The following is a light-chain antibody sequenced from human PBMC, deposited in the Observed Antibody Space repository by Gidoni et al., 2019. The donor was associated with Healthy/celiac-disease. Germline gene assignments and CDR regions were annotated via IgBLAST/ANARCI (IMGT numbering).Light chain of an antibody. J-gene: IGLJ2*01. CDR1: SSNIGSNT. CDR2: SNN. Sequence: QSVLPQPPSASRTPGQRVTISCSGSSSNIGSNTVNWYQQLPGTAPKLLIYSNNQRPSGVPDRFSGSKSGTSASLAISGLQSEDEADYYCAAWDDSLNAVVFGGGTKLTVL. V-gene: IGLV1-44*01. CDR3: AAWDDSLNAVV.